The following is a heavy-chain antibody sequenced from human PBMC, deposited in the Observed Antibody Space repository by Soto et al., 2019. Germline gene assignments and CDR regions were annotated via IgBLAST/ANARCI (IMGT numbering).Heavy chain of an antibody. J-gene: IGHJ5*02. CDR3: ARVSITIFGVVISWFAP. CDR2: ISAHNGNT. V-gene: IGHV1-18*01. Sequence: ASVKVSCKASGYTFTSYGISWVRQAPGQGLEWMGWISAHNGNTNYAQKLQGRVTMTTDTSTSTAYMELRSLRSDDTAVYYCARVSITIFGVVISWFAPWGHGTLVTVSS. CDR1: GYTFTSYG. D-gene: IGHD3-3*01.